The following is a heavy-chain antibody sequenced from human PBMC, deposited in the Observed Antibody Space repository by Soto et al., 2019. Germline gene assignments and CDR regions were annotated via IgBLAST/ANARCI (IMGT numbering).Heavy chain of an antibody. Sequence: GESLKISCKGSGYSFTSYWIGWVRQMPGKGLEWMGIIYPGDSDTRYSPSFQGQVTISADKSISTAYLQWSSLKASDTAMYYCARLRSSGYESRPWFDPWGQGTLVTVSS. CDR2: IYPGDSDT. CDR1: GYSFTSYW. D-gene: IGHD5-12*01. CDR3: ARLRSSGYESRPWFDP. J-gene: IGHJ5*02. V-gene: IGHV5-51*01.